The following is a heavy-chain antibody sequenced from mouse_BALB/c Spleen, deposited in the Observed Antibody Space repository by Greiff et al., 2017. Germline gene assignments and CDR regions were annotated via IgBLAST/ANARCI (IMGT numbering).Heavy chain of an antibody. D-gene: IGHD4-1*01. CDR1: GFTFSSYA. Sequence: EVQGVESGGGLVKPGGSLKLSCAASGFTFSSYAMSWVRQTPEKRLEWVATISSGGSYTYYPDSVKGRFTISRDNAKNTLYLQMSSLRSEDTAMYYCARQGWDYYFDYWGQGTTLTVSS. J-gene: IGHJ2*01. V-gene: IGHV5-9-3*01. CDR2: ISSGGSYT. CDR3: ARQGWDYYFDY.